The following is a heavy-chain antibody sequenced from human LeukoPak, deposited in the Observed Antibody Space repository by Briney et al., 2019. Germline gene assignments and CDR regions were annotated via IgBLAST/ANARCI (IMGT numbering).Heavy chain of an antibody. V-gene: IGHV3-23*01. CDR1: GFTFSNYA. CDR3: AKDTAALSFVIDS. Sequence: PRGSLRLSCAASGFTFSNYAMTWVRQAPGKGLEWVSALSGSGNGTYYADSVKGRFTISRDNSKNTLYLRMNSLRAEDTAVYYCAKDTAALSFVIDSWGQGTLVTVSS. D-gene: IGHD2-15*01. CDR2: LSGSGNGT. J-gene: IGHJ4*02.